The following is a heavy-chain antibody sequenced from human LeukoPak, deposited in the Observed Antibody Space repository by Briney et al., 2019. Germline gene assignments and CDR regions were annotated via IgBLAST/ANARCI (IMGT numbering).Heavy chain of an antibody. V-gene: IGHV3-9*01. J-gene: IGHJ6*02. CDR1: GFSFHDYD. D-gene: IGHD3-10*01. CDR2: ITWDSGRI. CDR3: AKDLDASGRQNDYYYYGMDV. Sequence: PGGSLRLSCAASGFSFHDYDMHWVRHAPGKGLEWVAGITWDSGRIGYADSVKGRFTVSRDNAQNSLYLQMNSLRPEDTALYYCAKDLDASGRQNDYYYYGMDVWGQGTTVTVSS.